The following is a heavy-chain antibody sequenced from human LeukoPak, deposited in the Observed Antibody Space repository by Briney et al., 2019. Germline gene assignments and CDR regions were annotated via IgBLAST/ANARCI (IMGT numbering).Heavy chain of an antibody. J-gene: IGHJ3*02. Sequence: GASVKVSCKASGYTFTSYDINWVRQATGQGLEWMGGIIPIFGTANYAQKFQGRVTITADESMSTAYMELSSLRSEDTAVYYCARGKGVKDAFDIWGQGTMVTVSS. CDR3: ARGKGVKDAFDI. CDR1: GYTFTSYD. D-gene: IGHD3-10*01. V-gene: IGHV1-69*13. CDR2: IIPIFGTA.